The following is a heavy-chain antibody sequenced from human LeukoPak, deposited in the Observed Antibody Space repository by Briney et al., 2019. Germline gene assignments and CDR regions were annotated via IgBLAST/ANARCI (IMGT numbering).Heavy chain of an antibody. J-gene: IGHJ4*02. CDR3: ARLVGTASYYFDY. CDR1: GGSISSSSYY. Sequence: SETLSLTCTVSGGSISSSSYYWAWIRHPPGKGLEWIGSIYYSGSTYHNPPLKSRVTISVDTSKNQFSLKLSSVTAADTAVYYCARLVGTASYYFDYWGQGTLVAVSS. D-gene: IGHD6-19*01. V-gene: IGHV4-39*01. CDR2: IYYSGST.